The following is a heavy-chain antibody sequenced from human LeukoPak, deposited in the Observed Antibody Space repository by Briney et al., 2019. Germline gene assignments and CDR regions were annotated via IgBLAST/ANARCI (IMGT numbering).Heavy chain of an antibody. J-gene: IGHJ4*02. CDR3: ARGRGYTYRVDY. CDR1: GGSVSSGSHY. Sequence: SETLSLTCTVSGGSVSSGSHYWSWIRQPPGKGLEWIGLFYNSGSTNYNPSLKSRVTISVDTSKNQFSLKLTSVTAADTAVYYCARGRGYTYRVDYWGQGTLVTVSS. V-gene: IGHV4-61*01. CDR2: FYNSGST. D-gene: IGHD5-18*01.